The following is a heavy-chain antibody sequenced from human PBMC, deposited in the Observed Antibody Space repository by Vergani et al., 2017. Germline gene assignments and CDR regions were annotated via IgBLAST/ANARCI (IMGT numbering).Heavy chain of an antibody. D-gene: IGHD6-19*01. CDR2: ISWNSGSI. V-gene: IGHV3-9*01. J-gene: IGHJ2*01. CDR1: GFTFDDYA. Sequence: EVQLVESGGGLVQPGRSLRLSCAASGFTFDDYAMHWVRQAPGKGLEWVSGISWNSGSIGYEDSVKGRFTISSDNAKNSLYLQMNSLRAEDTALYYCAKDWGSGWADWYFDLWGRGTLVTVSS. CDR3: AKDWGSGWADWYFDL.